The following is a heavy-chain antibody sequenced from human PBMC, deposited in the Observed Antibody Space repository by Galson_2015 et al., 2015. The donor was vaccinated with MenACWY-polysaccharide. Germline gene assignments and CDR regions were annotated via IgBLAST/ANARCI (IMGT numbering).Heavy chain of an antibody. CDR1: GFDFTRYC. CDR3: GRERATVIADSNGMDV. D-gene: IGHD2-21*01. J-gene: IGHJ6*02. V-gene: IGHV3-48*01. CDR2: ITPSSDTI. Sequence: SLRLSCAASGFDFTRYCMNWVRQAPGKGLEWLSYITPSSDTIYYAGYVKGRFTISRDNTQNSLGLQLRSLTVEDTAVYYCGRERATVIADSNGMDVWGQGTAVTVSS.